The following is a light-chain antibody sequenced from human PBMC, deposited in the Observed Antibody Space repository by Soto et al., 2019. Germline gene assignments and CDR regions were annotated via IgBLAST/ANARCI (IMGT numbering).Light chain of an antibody. V-gene: IGKV1-6*01. CDR3: LQDYNYPWT. CDR2: DAS. Sequence: QMTQSPSSLSASVGEKIITTCRASRDVGSDVSWYPQKPGKAPKLLIYDASSLESGVPSMFSGSGAGTDFTRTISSLQPEDVATYYCLQDYNYPWTFGQGTKVDIK. J-gene: IGKJ1*01. CDR1: RDVGSD.